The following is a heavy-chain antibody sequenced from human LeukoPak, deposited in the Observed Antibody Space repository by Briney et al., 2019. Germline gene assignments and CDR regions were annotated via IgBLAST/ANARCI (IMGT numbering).Heavy chain of an antibody. CDR2: ISSSSSTI. D-gene: IGHD6-13*01. J-gene: IGHJ3*02. CDR3: ARDRDSSSWYGNAFDI. V-gene: IGHV3-48*01. CDR1: GFTFSSYS. Sequence: PGGSLRLSCAASGFTFSSYSMNWVRQAPGKGLEWVSYISSSSSTIYYADSVKGRFTISRDNAKNSLYLQMNSLRAEDTAVYYCARDRDSSSWYGNAFDIWGQGTMVTVSS.